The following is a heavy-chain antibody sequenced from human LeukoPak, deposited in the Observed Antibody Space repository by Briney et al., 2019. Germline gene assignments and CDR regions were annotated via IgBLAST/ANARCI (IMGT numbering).Heavy chain of an antibody. CDR2: ISGSGGST. J-gene: IGHJ4*02. CDR3: AKSEYCTNGVCYNGIVDY. D-gene: IGHD2-8*01. Sequence: PGGSLRLSCAASGFTFGSYAMSWVRQAPGKGLEWVSAISGSGGSTYYADSVKGRFTISRDNSKNTLYLQMNSLRAEDTAVYHCAKSEYCTNGVCYNGIVDYWGQGTLVTVSS. V-gene: IGHV3-23*01. CDR1: GFTFGSYA.